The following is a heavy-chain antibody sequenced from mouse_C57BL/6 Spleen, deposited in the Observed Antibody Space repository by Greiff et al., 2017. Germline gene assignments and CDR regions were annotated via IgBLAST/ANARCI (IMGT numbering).Heavy chain of an antibody. Sequence: VQLQQSGPELVKPGASVKISCKASGYSFTGYYMNWVKQSPETSLEWIGEINPSTGGTTYNQKFKAKATLTVDKSSSTAYMQLKSLTSEDSAVYYCARRRLYYDYDGDAMDYWGQGTSVTVSS. CDR1: GYSFTGYY. D-gene: IGHD2-4*01. V-gene: IGHV1-42*01. J-gene: IGHJ4*01. CDR3: ARRRLYYDYDGDAMDY. CDR2: INPSTGGT.